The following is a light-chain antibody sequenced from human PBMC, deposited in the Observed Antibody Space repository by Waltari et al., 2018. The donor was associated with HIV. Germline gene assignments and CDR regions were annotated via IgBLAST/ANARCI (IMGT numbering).Light chain of an antibody. CDR3: QTWGTGILV. J-gene: IGLJ3*02. Sequence: QLVLTQSPSASASLGASVKLTCTLRSGHRTYAIAWHHQQPEKGPRYLMKLNSDGRHSKGDGIPDRFSGSSSGAERYLTISSLQSEDEADYYCQTWGTGILVFGGGTKLTVL. CDR1: SGHRTYA. CDR2: LNSDGRH. V-gene: IGLV4-69*01.